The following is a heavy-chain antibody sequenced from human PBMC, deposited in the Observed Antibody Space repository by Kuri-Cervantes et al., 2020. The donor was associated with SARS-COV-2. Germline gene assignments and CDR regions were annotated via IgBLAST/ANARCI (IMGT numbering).Heavy chain of an antibody. J-gene: IGHJ5*02. CDR1: GFTFSSYA. CDR3: ARAFGGSSFNWFDP. D-gene: IGHD1-26*01. Sequence: LSLPCAAPGFTFSSYAMHWVRQAPGKGLEWVAVISYDGSNNYYADSVKGRFTITRDNSKNTLYLQMNSLRAEDTAVYYCARAFGGSSFNWFDPWGQGTLVTVSS. CDR2: ISYDGSNN. V-gene: IGHV3-30*04.